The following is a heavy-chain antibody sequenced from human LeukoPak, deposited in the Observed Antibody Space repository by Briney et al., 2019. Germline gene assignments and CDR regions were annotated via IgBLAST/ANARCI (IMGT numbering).Heavy chain of an antibody. V-gene: IGHV3-23*01. J-gene: IGHJ3*02. D-gene: IGHD2-21*01. CDR1: GFTFRSYA. Sequence: GGSLRLSCAASGFTFRSYAMSWVRQAPGKGLEWVSAVRAGGDYTYYVDSVKGRFTIPRDNSKNTLYLQMNSLRAEDTAVYYCAKGVIRWAFDIWGQGTMVTVSS. CDR2: VRAGGDYT. CDR3: AKGVIRWAFDI.